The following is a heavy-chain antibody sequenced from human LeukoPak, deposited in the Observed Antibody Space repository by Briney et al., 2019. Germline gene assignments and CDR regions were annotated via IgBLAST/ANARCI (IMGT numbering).Heavy chain of an antibody. Sequence: SETLSLTCTVSGGSISSYYWSWIRQPPGKGLEWIGYIYYSGSTNYNPSLKSRVTIPVDTSKNQFSLKLSSVTAADTAVYYCARDFVVVPAASDYWGQGTLVTVSS. D-gene: IGHD2-2*01. CDR2: IYYSGST. V-gene: IGHV4-59*01. CDR3: ARDFVVVPAASDY. J-gene: IGHJ4*02. CDR1: GGSISSYY.